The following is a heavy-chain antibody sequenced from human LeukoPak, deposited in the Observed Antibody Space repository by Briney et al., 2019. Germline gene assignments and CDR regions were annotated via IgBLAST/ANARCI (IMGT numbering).Heavy chain of an antibody. V-gene: IGHV1-46*01. CDR2: INPSGGST. CDR1: GYTFTSYY. J-gene: IGHJ1*01. CDR3: ARAYGDYVWTRNEYFQH. Sequence: ASVKVSCKASGYTFTSYYMHWVRQAPGQGLEWMGIINPSGGSTSYAQKFQGRVTMTRDTSTSTVYMELSSLRSEDTAVYYCARAYGDYVWTRNEYFQHWGQGTLVAVSS. D-gene: IGHD4-17*01.